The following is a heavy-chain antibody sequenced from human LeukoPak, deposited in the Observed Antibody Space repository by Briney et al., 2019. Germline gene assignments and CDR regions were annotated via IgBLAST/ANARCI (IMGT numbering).Heavy chain of an antibody. CDR2: ISSSGSTI. J-gene: IGHJ5*02. D-gene: IGHD5-12*01. CDR3: ARDPALDVVVTPVTQRWFDP. V-gene: IGHV3-48*04. Sequence: GGSLRLSCAASGFTFRSYSMSWVRQAPGKGLEWISYISSSGSTIYYADSVKGRFTISRDNANNLLTLQMNSLRAEDTAVYYCARDPALDVVVTPVTQRWFDPWGQGTLVTVSS. CDR1: GFTFRSYS.